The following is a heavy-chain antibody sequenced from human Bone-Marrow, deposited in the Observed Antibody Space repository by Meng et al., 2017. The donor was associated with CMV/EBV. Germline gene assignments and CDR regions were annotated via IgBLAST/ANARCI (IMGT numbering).Heavy chain of an antibody. D-gene: IGHD3-3*01. Sequence: GGSLRLSCTASGFTFGDYAMSWVRQAPGKGLEWVGFIRSKAHGGTTEYAASVKGRFTISRDDSKTIAYLQMNSLKTEDTAVYYCTAIFGVVKGSWGQGTLVIVSS. V-gene: IGHV3-49*04. CDR3: TAIFGVVKGS. CDR1: GFTFGDYA. CDR2: IRSKAHGGTT. J-gene: IGHJ4*02.